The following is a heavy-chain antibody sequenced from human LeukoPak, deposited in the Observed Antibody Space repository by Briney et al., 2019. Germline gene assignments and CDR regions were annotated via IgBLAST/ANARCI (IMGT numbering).Heavy chain of an antibody. CDR3: ATDLYHKYSGSPLDY. J-gene: IGHJ4*02. CDR1: GHTLTELS. D-gene: IGHD1-26*01. V-gene: IGHV1-24*01. Sequence: ASVKVSCKVSGHTLTELSMHWVRQAPGKGLEWMGGFDSEDGETIYAQKFQGRVTMTEDTSTDTAYMELSSLRSEDTAVYYCATDLYHKYSGSPLDYWGQGTLVTVSS. CDR2: FDSEDGET.